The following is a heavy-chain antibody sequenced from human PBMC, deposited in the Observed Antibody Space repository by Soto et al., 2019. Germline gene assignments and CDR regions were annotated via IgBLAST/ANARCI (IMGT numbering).Heavy chain of an antibody. CDR1: CVSISEND. CDR3: ARFGAAAAHDDN. V-gene: IGHV4-59*01. CDR2: VHFSGST. Sequence: SQTLRLSRSVACVSISENDGSWIRQAPGKGLEWVGYVHFSGSTTYNPSLAPRLNISFDMSKSQVYLQLTSVTAADTAVYYCARFGAAAAHDDNWGRGVLVTVSS. D-gene: IGHD6-13*01. J-gene: IGHJ4*01.